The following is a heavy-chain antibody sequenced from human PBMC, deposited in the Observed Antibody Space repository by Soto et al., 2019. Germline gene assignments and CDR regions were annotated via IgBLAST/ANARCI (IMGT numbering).Heavy chain of an antibody. J-gene: IGHJ4*02. CDR1: GFTFSSYG. V-gene: IGHV3-30*18. CDR2: ISYDGSNK. CDR3: AKDYVSCGGGSCHLIDY. Sequence: QVQLVESGGGVVQPGRSLRLSCAASGFTFSSYGMHWVRQAPGKGLEWVAVISYDGSNKYYADSVKGRFTISRDNSKNTLYLQMNSLRAEDTAVYYCAKDYVSCGGGSCHLIDYWGQGTLVTVSS. D-gene: IGHD2-15*01.